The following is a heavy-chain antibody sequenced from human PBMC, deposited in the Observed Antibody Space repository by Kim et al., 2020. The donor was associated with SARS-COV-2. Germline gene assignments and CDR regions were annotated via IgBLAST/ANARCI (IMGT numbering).Heavy chain of an antibody. CDR3: AKDTVYCSSTSCYISYYGMEV. Sequence: GGSLRLSCAASGFTFSSYGMHWVRQAPGKGLEWVAVISYDGSNKYYADSVKGRFTISRDNSKNTLYLQMNSLRAEDTAVYYCAKDTVYCSSTSCYISYYGMEVWGQGTRVTVSS. CDR2: ISYDGSNK. CDR1: GFTFSSYG. D-gene: IGHD2-2*02. V-gene: IGHV3-30*18. J-gene: IGHJ6*02.